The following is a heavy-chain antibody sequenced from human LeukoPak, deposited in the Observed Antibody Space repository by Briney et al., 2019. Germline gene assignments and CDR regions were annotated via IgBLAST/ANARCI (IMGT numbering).Heavy chain of an antibody. V-gene: IGHV1-24*01. CDR2: FDPEDGET. CDR3: ATVGGYSSSWYSDY. J-gene: IGHJ4*02. CDR1: GYTLTELS. D-gene: IGHD6-13*01. Sequence: ASVKVSCKVSGYTLTELSMHWVRQAPGKGLEWIGGFDPEDGETIYAQKFQGRVTMTEDTSTDTAYMELSSLRSEDTAVYYCATVGGYSSSWYSDYWGQGTLVTVSS.